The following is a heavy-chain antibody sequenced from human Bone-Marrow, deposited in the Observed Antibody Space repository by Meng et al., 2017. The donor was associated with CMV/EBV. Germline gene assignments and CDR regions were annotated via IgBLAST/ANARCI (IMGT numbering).Heavy chain of an antibody. CDR3: ASWGYGYPSGKDV. D-gene: IGHD5-18*01. CDR1: GFTFSSYW. CDR2: INSDGSST. Sequence: SLNISCAASGFTFSSYWMHWVRQPPGKGLVWVSRINSDGSSTSYADSVNGRFTISSDNAKNALYLQMNSLRAEDTAVYFCASWGYGYPSGKDVWGQGTTVTVSS. J-gene: IGHJ6*02. V-gene: IGHV3-74*01.